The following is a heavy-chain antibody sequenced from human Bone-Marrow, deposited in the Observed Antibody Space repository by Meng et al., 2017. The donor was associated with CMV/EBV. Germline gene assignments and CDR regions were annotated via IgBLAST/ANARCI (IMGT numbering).Heavy chain of an antibody. CDR1: GFTVSSKY. Sequence: GESLKISCAASGFTVSSKYMTWVRQTPGKGLEWVSVIYRDGSTYYADSVKGRFTISRDNSKNTLYLQMNSLRAEDTAVYYCAKDPTVVITTSYYWGQGTLVTVSS. D-gene: IGHD3-22*01. V-gene: IGHV3-53*01. J-gene: IGHJ4*02. CDR3: AKDPTVVITTSYY. CDR2: IYRDGST.